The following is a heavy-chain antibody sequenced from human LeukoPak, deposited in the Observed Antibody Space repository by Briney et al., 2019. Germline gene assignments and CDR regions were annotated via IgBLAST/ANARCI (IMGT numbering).Heavy chain of an antibody. D-gene: IGHD6-13*01. CDR1: GFTFTNYA. CDR2: VSSSGST. CDR3: AKDQEDSSPTFFDY. J-gene: IGHJ4*02. Sequence: GGSLRLSCAASGFTFTNYAINWIRQSPGKGVEWVSHVSSSGSTFHADPVKGGFSTSRDNSKSSLYLQMNDLSDEDTAIYYCAKDQEDSSPTFFDYWGQGTLVTVSS. V-gene: IGHV3-23*01.